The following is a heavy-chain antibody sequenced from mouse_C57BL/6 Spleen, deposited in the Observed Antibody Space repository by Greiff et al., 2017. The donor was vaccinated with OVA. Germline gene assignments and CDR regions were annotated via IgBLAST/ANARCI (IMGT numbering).Heavy chain of an antibody. Sequence: EVNVVESGGGLVQPGGSLSLSCAASGFTFTDYYMSWVRQPPGKALEWLGFIRNKANGYTTEYSASVKGRFTISRDNSQSILYLQMNALRAEDSATYYCARYPYGSSYNAMDYWGQGTSVTVSS. V-gene: IGHV7-3*01. CDR3: ARYPYGSSYNAMDY. D-gene: IGHD1-1*01. CDR1: GFTFTDYY. J-gene: IGHJ4*01. CDR2: IRNKANGYTT.